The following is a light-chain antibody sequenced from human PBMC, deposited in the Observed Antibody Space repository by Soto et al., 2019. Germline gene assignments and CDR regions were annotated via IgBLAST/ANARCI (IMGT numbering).Light chain of an antibody. CDR3: AAWDDSLSAFV. CDR1: NSNIGNNA. J-gene: IGLJ1*01. Sequence: QSVLTQPPSASGTPGQRVTISCSGSNSNIGNNAVYWYRHLPGTAPRLLIYVDDQRPSGVPDRFACSKSGTSASLAISGLRSDDEADYYCAAWDDSLSAFVFATGTKVTVL. V-gene: IGLV1-47*02. CDR2: VDD.